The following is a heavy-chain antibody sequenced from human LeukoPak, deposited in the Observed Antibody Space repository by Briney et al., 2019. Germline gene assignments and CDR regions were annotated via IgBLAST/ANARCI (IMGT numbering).Heavy chain of an antibody. CDR3: ARVIAVPAAPYFDY. V-gene: IGHV4-39*01. D-gene: IGHD2-2*01. CDR1: GGSISSSSYY. Sequence: PGGSLRLSCTVSGGSISSSSYYWGWIRQPPGKGLEWIGSIYYSGSTYYNPSLKSRVTISVDTSKNQFSLKLSSVTAADTAVYYCARVIAVPAAPYFDYWGQGTLVTVSS. J-gene: IGHJ4*02. CDR2: IYYSGST.